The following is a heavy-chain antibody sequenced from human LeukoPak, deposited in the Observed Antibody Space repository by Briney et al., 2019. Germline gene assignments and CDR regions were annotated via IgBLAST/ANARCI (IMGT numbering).Heavy chain of an antibody. V-gene: IGHV3-30-3*01. CDR2: ISYDGSNK. Sequence: GGSLRLSCAASGFTFSSYAMHWVRQAPGKGLEWVAVISYDGSNKYYADSVKGRFTISRDNSKNTLYLQMNSLRAGDTAVYYCARDRGYDSSFLDYWGQGTLVTVSS. D-gene: IGHD5-12*01. CDR1: GFTFSSYA. J-gene: IGHJ4*02. CDR3: ARDRGYDSSFLDY.